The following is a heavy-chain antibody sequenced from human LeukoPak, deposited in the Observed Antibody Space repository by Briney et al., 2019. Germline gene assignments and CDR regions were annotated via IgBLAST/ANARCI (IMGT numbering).Heavy chain of an antibody. CDR2: IIPIFGIA. CDR1: GGTFSSYA. CDR3: ARPTTVVDYYGMDV. J-gene: IGHJ6*02. Sequence: GASVKVSCKASGGTFSSYAISWVRQAPGQGLEWMGRIIPIFGIANYAQKFQGRVTITADKSTSTAYMELSSLRSEDTALYYCARPTTVVDYYGMDVWGQGTTVTVSS. D-gene: IGHD4-23*01. V-gene: IGHV1-69*04.